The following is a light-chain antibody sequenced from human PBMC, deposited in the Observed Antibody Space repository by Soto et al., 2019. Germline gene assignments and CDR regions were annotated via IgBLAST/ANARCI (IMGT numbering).Light chain of an antibody. CDR3: QQYGSSPRT. Sequence: EIVLTQSPGTLSLSPGERATLSCRASQSVSSSYLAWYQQKPGQAPRLLIYGASSRATGIPDRFSGSGSGTDFTLTISRLEPEDFAVYYFQQYGSSPRTFGPWTKADSK. CDR2: GAS. V-gene: IGKV3-20*01. J-gene: IGKJ3*01. CDR1: QSVSSSY.